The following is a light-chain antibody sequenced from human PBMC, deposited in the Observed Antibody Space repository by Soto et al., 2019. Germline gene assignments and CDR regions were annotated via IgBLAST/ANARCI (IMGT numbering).Light chain of an antibody. CDR2: DIS. J-gene: IGKJ3*01. Sequence: EIVMTQSPGTLSLSPGERATLSCRASQSVSNNYLAWYQQKPGQAPRLLIYDISSRATGIPDRFSGSGSGTDFTLTISRLEPEDFAVYYCQQYGSSPVTFGPGTKVDIK. V-gene: IGKV3-20*01. CDR1: QSVSNNY. CDR3: QQYGSSPVT.